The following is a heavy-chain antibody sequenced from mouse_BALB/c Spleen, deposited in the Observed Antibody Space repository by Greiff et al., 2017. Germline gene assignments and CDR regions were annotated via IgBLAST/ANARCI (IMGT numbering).Heavy chain of an antibody. V-gene: IGHV5-6-5*01. J-gene: IGHJ3*01. CDR3: ARAEIYDGYYGFAY. D-gene: IGHD2-3*01. Sequence: EVKLMESGGGLVKPGGSLKLSCAASGFTFSSYAMSWVRQTPEKRLEWVASISSGGSTYYPDSVKGRFTISRDNARNILYLQMSSLRSEDTAMYYGARAEIYDGYYGFAYWGQGTLVTVSA. CDR2: ISSGGST. CDR1: GFTFSSYA.